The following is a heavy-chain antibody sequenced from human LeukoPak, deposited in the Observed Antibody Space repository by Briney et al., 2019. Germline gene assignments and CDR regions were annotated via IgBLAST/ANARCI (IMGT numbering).Heavy chain of an antibody. J-gene: IGHJ6*03. Sequence: SETLSLTCTVSGGSISSYYWSWIRQPPGKGLEWIGYIYYSGSTNYNPSLKSRVTISVDTSKNQFSLKLNSVTPEDTAVYYCARGIVGAPEARFYYYYYMDVWGKGTTVTVSS. D-gene: IGHD1-26*01. CDR3: ARGIVGAPEARFYYYYYMDV. CDR1: GGSISSYY. CDR2: IYYSGST. V-gene: IGHV4-59*12.